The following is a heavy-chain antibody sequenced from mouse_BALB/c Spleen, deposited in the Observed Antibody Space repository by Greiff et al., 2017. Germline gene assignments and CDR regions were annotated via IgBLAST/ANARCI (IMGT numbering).Heavy chain of an antibody. V-gene: IGHV14-3*02. CDR3: ARSLYYYGSAMDY. Sequence: EVKLMESGAELVKPGASVKLSCTASGFNIKDTYMHWVKQRPEQGLEWIGRIDPANGNTKYDPKFQGKATITADTSSNTAYLQLSSLTSEDTAVYYCARSLYYYGSAMDYWGQGTSVTVSS. D-gene: IGHD1-1*01. CDR1: GFNIKDTY. CDR2: IDPANGNT. J-gene: IGHJ4*01.